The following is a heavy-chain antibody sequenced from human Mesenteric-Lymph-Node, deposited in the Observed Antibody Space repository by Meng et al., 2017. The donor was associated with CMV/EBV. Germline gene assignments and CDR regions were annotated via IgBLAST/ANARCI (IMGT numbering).Heavy chain of an antibody. J-gene: IGHJ4*02. CDR1: GFTFSSYW. CDR2: INSDGSST. Sequence: GESLKISCAASGFTFSSYWMHWVRQAPGKGLVWVSRINSDGSSTSYADSVKGRFTISRDNAKNTLYLQMNSLRSEDTAVYYCVRDPINCFDFWGQGTLVTVSS. V-gene: IGHV3-74*01. CDR3: VRDPINCFDF.